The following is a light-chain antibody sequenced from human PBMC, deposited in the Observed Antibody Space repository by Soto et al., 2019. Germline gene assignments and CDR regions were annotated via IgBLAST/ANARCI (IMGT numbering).Light chain of an antibody. CDR3: QLYDSYST. V-gene: IGKV1-5*03. J-gene: IGKJ4*01. CDR1: QSIRSW. Sequence: DIQMTQFPSTLSASVGDRVTITCRASQSIRSWLAWYQQKPGKAPNLLIYKASSLPSGVPSRFSGSGYGTEFTLTSSSLQPDDIATYYCQLYDSYSTFGGGTKVQIK. CDR2: KAS.